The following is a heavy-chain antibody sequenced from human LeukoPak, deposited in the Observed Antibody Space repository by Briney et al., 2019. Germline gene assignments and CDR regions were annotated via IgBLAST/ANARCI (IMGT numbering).Heavy chain of an antibody. D-gene: IGHD1-26*01. V-gene: IGHV4-61*02. CDR2: IYTSGST. J-gene: IGHJ4*02. CDR1: GGSISSGSYY. Sequence: PSETLSLTCTVSGGSISSGSYYRSWIRQPAGKGLEWIGRIYTSGSTNYNPSLKSRVTISVDTSKNQFSLKLSSVTAADTAVYYCARDTIVGAYFDYWGQGTLVTVSS. CDR3: ARDTIVGAYFDY.